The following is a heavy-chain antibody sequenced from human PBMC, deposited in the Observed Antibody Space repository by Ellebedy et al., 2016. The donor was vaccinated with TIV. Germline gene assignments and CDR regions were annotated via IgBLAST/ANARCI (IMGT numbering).Heavy chain of an antibody. D-gene: IGHD6-19*01. CDR2: ISAYNGNT. V-gene: IGHV1-18*01. CDR1: GYTFTSYG. CDR3: ARDLYSSGWYEPTNGENWFDP. J-gene: IGHJ5*02. Sequence: ASVKVSCXASGYTFTSYGISWVRQAPGQGLEWMGWISAYNGNTNYAQKLQGRVTMTTDTSTSTAYMELRSLRSDDTAVYYCARDLYSSGWYEPTNGENWFDPWGQGTLVTVSS.